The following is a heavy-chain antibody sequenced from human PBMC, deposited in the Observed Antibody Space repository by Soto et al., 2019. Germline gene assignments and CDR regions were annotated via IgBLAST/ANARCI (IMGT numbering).Heavy chain of an antibody. V-gene: IGHV3-11*01. CDR3: ARTLFATDYDAFDI. CDR2: ISSSGSTI. J-gene: IGHJ3*02. CDR1: GFTFSDYY. D-gene: IGHD2-15*01. Sequence: GGSLRLSCAASGFTFSDYYMSWIRQAPGKGLEWVSYISSSGSTIYYADSVKGRFTISRDNAKNSLYLQMNSLRAEDTAVYYCARTLFATDYDAFDIWGQGTMVTVSS.